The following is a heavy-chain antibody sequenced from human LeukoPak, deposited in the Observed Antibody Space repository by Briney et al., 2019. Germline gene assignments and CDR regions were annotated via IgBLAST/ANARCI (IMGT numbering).Heavy chain of an antibody. CDR3: ARDPGALAVAGPPIDY. Sequence: ASVKVSCKASGYTFTGYYMHWVRQAPGQGLEWMGWINPNSGSTNYAQKFQGRVTMTRDTSISTAYMELSRLRSDDTAVYYCARDPGALAVAGPPIDYWGQGTLVTVSS. V-gene: IGHV1-2*02. D-gene: IGHD6-19*01. CDR2: INPNSGST. CDR1: GYTFTGYY. J-gene: IGHJ4*02.